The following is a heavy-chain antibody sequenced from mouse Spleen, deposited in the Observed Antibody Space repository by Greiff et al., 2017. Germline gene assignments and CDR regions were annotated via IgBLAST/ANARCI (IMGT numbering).Heavy chain of an antibody. D-gene: IGHD2-13*01. V-gene: IGHV5-9*04. CDR3: ARSGDRGYFDV. Sequence: EVQLVESGGGLVKPGGSLKLSCAASGFTFSSYTMSWVRQTPAKRLEWVATISSGGGNTYYPDSVKGRFTISRDNARNTLYLQMSSLRSEDTAMYYCARSGDRGYFDVWGAGTTVTVSS. J-gene: IGHJ1*01. CDR2: ISSGGGNT. CDR1: GFTFSSYT.